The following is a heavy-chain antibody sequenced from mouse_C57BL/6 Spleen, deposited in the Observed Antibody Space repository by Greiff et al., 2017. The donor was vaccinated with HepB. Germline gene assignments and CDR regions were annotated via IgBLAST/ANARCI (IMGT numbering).Heavy chain of an antibody. J-gene: IGHJ3*01. CDR1: GYSFTGYF. Sequence: VQLKESGPELVKPGDSVKISCKASGYSFTGYFMNWVMQSHGKSLEWIGRINPYNGDTFYNQKFKGKATLTVDKSSSTAHMELRSLTSEDSAVYYCARRWFAYWGQGTLVTVSA. V-gene: IGHV1-20*01. CDR2: INPYNGDT. CDR3: ARRWFAY.